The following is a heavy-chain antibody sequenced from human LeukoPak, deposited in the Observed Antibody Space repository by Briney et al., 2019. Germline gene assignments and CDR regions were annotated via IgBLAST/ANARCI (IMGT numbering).Heavy chain of an antibody. Sequence: GGSLRLSCAASGFTFSSYWLSWVRQAPGKGLEWVANIKQDGSEKYYVDSVKGRFTISRDNAQNSLYLQMNSLRVEDTAVYYCAKTIAAARKWGKNGYFQHWGQGTLVTVSS. CDR3: AKTIAAARKWGKNGYFQH. CDR1: GFTFSSYW. D-gene: IGHD6-13*01. J-gene: IGHJ1*01. V-gene: IGHV3-7*01. CDR2: IKQDGSEK.